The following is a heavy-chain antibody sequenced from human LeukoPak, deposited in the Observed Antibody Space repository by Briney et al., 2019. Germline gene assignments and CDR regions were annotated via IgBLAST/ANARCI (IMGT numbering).Heavy chain of an antibody. CDR3: AKAFDDLYWGRSHFSYYFDF. V-gene: IGHV3-23*01. J-gene: IGHJ4*02. Sequence: GGSLRLAWAASGFTFSSYAMSWVRQASGKGPEWVSTISAAGGSIWYADSVKGRFTISRDNSRNTLYLQMSSLRAEDTAVYSCAKAFDDLYWGRSHFSYYFDFWGQGTPVTVSS. CDR1: GFTFSSYA. D-gene: IGHD3-16*01. CDR2: ISAAGGSI.